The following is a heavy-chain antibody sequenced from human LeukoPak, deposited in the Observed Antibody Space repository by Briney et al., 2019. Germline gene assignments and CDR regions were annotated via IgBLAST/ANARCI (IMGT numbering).Heavy chain of an antibody. CDR3: ARAGGYSFGYGVDV. Sequence: PSETLSLTCTVSGDSFSSDNYYWSWRRQPPGRGREWFGYIFYSGSANYNPSLKSRVTISVNTSKNQFSLKLRSVAAADTARYYCARAGGYSFGYGVDVWGQGTTVTVSS. V-gene: IGHV4-61*01. CDR1: GDSFSSDNYY. D-gene: IGHD5-18*01. CDR2: IFYSGSA. J-gene: IGHJ6*02.